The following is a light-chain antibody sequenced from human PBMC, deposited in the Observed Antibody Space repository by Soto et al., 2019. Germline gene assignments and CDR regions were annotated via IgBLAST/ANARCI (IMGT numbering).Light chain of an antibody. Sequence: QAVATQPPSVSGAPGQRVTISCTGSSSNIGAGYDVNWYQQLPGTAPKVLIYGNNNRPSGVPDRFSGSKSGTSASLAITGLQADDEADYYCQSYDSSLSGWLFGGGTKLTVL. V-gene: IGLV1-40*01. CDR1: SSNIGAGYD. CDR3: QSYDSSLSGWL. CDR2: GNN. J-gene: IGLJ3*02.